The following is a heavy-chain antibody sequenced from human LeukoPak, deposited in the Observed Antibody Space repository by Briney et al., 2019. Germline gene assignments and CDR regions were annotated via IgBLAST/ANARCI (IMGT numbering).Heavy chain of an antibody. V-gene: IGHV3-9*01. CDR2: ISWNSGSI. Sequence: GGSLRLSCAASGFTFDDYAMHWVRQAPGKGLEWVSGISWNSGSIGYADSVKGRFTISRDNAKKSLYLQMNSLRAEDTALYHCARAPYYYGMDVWGQGTTVTVSS. CDR1: GFTFDDYA. CDR3: ARAPYYYGMDV. J-gene: IGHJ6*02.